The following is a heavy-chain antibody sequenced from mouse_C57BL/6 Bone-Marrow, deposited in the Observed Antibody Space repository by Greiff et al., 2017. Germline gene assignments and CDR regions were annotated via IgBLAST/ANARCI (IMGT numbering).Heavy chain of an antibody. CDR2: IRSKSNNYAT. J-gene: IGHJ4*01. Sequence: VQLQQSGGGLVQPKGSLKLSCAASGFSFNTYAMNWVRQAPGKGLEWVARIRSKSNNYATYYADSVKDRFTISRDDSESMLYLQMNNLKTEDTAMYYCVRHYGSSYGAMDYWGQGTSVTVSS. D-gene: IGHD1-1*01. CDR3: VRHYGSSYGAMDY. V-gene: IGHV10-1*01. CDR1: GFSFNTYA.